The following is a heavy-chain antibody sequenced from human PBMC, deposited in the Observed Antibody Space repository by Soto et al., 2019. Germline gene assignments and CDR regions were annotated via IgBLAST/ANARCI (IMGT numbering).Heavy chain of an antibody. Sequence: PGGSLRLSCAASGFTFSSYWMHWVRQAPGKGLVWVSRINSDGSSTSYADSVKGRFTISRDNAKNTLYLQMNSLRAEDTAVYYCARDLPLPIVGATLDYWGQGTLVTVSS. CDR2: INSDGSST. CDR1: GFTFSSYW. V-gene: IGHV3-74*01. CDR3: ARDLPLPIVGATLDY. J-gene: IGHJ4*02. D-gene: IGHD1-26*01.